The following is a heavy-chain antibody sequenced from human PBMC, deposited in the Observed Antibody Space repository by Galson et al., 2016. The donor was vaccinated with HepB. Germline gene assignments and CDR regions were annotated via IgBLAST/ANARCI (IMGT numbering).Heavy chain of an antibody. J-gene: IGHJ4*02. V-gene: IGHV3-33*01. D-gene: IGHD4-17*01. CDR3: ARGLRSSQGRKAGPDGGGFDY. CDR2: IWYDGSSK. CDR1: GFTFSYYD. Sequence: SLRLSCAASGFTFSYYDMHWVRQAPGKGLEWVAVIWYDGSSKYYADSLKGRFTVSRDNSKNALYLQMNSLRVEDTAVYYCARGLRSSQGRKAGPDGGGFDYWGQGTLVTVSS.